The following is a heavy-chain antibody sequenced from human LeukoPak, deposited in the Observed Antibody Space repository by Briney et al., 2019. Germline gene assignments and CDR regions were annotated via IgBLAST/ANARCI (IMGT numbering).Heavy chain of an antibody. D-gene: IGHD2-8*01. CDR3: AGSLGYCTSNVCYLKY. CDR2: INCNTGGT. V-gene: IGHV1-2*02. CDR1: GYTFIGYF. Sequence: ASVKVSCKASGYTFIGYFIHWVRQAPGQGLEWMGWINCNTGGTNYAQKFQGRVTMTRDTSISTAYMELRSLRSDDTAVYYCAGSLGYCTSNVCYLKYWGQGTLVTVSS. J-gene: IGHJ4*02.